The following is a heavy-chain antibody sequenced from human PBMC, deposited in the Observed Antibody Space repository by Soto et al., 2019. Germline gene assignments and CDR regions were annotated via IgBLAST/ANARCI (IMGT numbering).Heavy chain of an antibody. V-gene: IGHV3-74*01. J-gene: IGHJ3*01. CDR2: ISRDDGST. Sequence: PGGSLRLSCAASGFTFSTYWMHWVRQAPGKGLVWVSRISRDDGSTSYADSVKGRFSISRDNARNTLYLQMSSLGVEDTAVYYCAIDPHDDGPRDAFDLWGQGTMVTVSS. CDR3: AIDPHDDGPRDAFDL. D-gene: IGHD1-1*01. CDR1: GFTFSTYW.